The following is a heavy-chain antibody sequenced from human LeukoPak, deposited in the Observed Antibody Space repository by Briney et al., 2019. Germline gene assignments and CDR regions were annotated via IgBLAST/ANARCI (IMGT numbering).Heavy chain of an antibody. V-gene: IGHV3-48*04. CDR2: ISSSGSTI. CDR1: GFTFNTYN. J-gene: IGHJ6*04. D-gene: IGHD3-10*02. CDR3: AGLGITMIGGV. Sequence: GGSLRLSCVASGFTFNTYNMNWVRQAPGKGLEWVSYISSSGSTIYYADSVKGRFTISRDNAKNSLYLQMNSLRAEDTAVYYCAGLGITMIGGVWGKGTTVTISS.